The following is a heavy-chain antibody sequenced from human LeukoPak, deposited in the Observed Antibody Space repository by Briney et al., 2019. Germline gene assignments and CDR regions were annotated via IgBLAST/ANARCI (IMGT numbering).Heavy chain of an antibody. CDR1: GGTFSSYA. V-gene: IGHV1-69*05. D-gene: IGHD3-3*01. Sequence: ASVKVSCKASGGTFSSYAISWVRQALGQGLEWMGGIIPIFGTANYAQKFQGRVTITTDESTSTAYMELSSLRSEDTAVYYCARGAVYYDFWSGSDIWGQGTMVTVSS. CDR3: ARGAVYYDFWSGSDI. CDR2: IIPIFGTA. J-gene: IGHJ3*02.